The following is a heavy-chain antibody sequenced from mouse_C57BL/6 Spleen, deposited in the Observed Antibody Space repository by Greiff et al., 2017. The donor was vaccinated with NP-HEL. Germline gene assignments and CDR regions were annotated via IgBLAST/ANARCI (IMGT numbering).Heavy chain of an antibody. CDR2: IDPSDSYT. CDR3: ARRNLDGNFDY. D-gene: IGHD2-1*01. Sequence: QVQLQQSGAELVRPGTSVKLSCKASGYTFTSYWMHWVKQRPGQGLEWIGVIDPSDSYTNYNQKFKGKATLTVDTSSSTAYMQLSSLTSEDSAVYYCARRNLDGNFDYWGQGTTLTVSS. V-gene: IGHV1-59*01. J-gene: IGHJ2*01. CDR1: GYTFTSYW.